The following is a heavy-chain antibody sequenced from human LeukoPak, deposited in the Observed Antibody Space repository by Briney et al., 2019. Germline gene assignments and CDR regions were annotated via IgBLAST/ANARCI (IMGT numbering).Heavy chain of an antibody. CDR3: ARDANDYASPPDY. Sequence: GGSLRLSCAASGFTFSSYGMHWVRQAPGKGLEWVAFIRYDGSNKYYADSVKGRFTISRDNSKNTLYLQMNSLRAEDTAVYYCARDANDYASPPDYWGQGTLVTVSS. D-gene: IGHD3-16*01. CDR2: IRYDGSNK. V-gene: IGHV3-30*02. CDR1: GFTFSSYG. J-gene: IGHJ4*02.